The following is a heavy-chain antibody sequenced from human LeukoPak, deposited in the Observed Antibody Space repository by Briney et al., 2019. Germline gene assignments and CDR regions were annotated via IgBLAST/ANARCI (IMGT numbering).Heavy chain of an antibody. CDR3: ARDCRRGHYSTGDFSDRSACFDY. Sequence: PGGSLRLSSAASGFTFSSYWMSWVRQAPGKGLEWVANIKQDGSEKYYVDSVKGRFTISRDNAKNSLYLQMNSLRAEDTAVYYCARDCRRGHYSTGDFSDRSACFDYWGQGTLVTVSS. J-gene: IGHJ4*02. V-gene: IGHV3-7*01. CDR2: IKQDGSEK. CDR1: GFTFSSYW. D-gene: IGHD7-27*01.